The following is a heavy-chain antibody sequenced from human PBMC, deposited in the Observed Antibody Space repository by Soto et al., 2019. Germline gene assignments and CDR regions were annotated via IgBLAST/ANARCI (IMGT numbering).Heavy chain of an antibody. D-gene: IGHD3-10*01. CDR3: ATSMGRGGNDY. Sequence: EVQLVESGGGLVQPGGSLRLSCAASGFTFSDYWMSWVRQAPGKGLECVANIKRDGSGKYYVDPVKGRFTISRDNAKNSLYLQMNSVRAEDTAVYYCATSMGRGGNDYWGQGTLVTVSS. J-gene: IGHJ4*02. CDR1: GFTFSDYW. V-gene: IGHV3-7*05. CDR2: IKRDGSGK.